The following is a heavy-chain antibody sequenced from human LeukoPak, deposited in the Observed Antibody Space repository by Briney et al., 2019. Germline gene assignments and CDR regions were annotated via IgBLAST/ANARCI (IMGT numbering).Heavy chain of an antibody. CDR3: AREPYYYDSSGYYAYFDY. Sequence: SETLSLTCTVSGGSISSSSYYWGWIRQPPGKGLEWIGSIYYSGSTYYNPSLKSRVTISVDTSKNQFSLKLSSVTAADTAVYYCAREPYYYDSSGYYAYFDYWGQGTLVTVSS. V-gene: IGHV4-39*07. J-gene: IGHJ4*02. D-gene: IGHD3-22*01. CDR1: GGSISSSSYY. CDR2: IYYSGST.